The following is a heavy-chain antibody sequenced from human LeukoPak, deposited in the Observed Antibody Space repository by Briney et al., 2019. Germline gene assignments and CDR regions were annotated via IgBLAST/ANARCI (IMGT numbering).Heavy chain of an antibody. CDR1: GFTFSSYS. D-gene: IGHD1-26*01. J-gene: IGHJ4*02. CDR3: AKDQSSGTYVDN. V-gene: IGHV3-21*04. Sequence: KSGGSLRLSCAASGFTFSSYSMNWVRQAPGKGLEWVSSISSSSSYIYYADSVKGRFTLSRDNSKNMVYLQMSSLRGEDTALYYCAKDQSSGTYVDNWGQGTLVTVSS. CDR2: ISSSSSYI.